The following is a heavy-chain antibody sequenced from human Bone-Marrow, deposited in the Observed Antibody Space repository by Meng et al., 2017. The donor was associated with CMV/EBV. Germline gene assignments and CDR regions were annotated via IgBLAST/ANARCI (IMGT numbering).Heavy chain of an antibody. CDR2: INPSGGST. D-gene: IGHD2-2*01. CDR3: ARAHIVGVPAARTTYFDY. CDR1: GYSFTSYY. Sequence: GGSLRLSCKGSGYSFTSYYMHWVRQAPGQGLEWMVIINPSGGSTSYAQKFQGRVTMTRDTSTSTVYMELSSLRSEDTAVYYCARAHIVGVPAARTTYFDYWGQGTLVTVSS. J-gene: IGHJ4*02. V-gene: IGHV1-46*01.